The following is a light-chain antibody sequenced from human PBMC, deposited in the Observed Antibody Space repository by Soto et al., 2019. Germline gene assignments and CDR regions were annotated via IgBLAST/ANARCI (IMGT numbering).Light chain of an antibody. CDR1: QNISSY. J-gene: IGKJ1*01. CDR2: GAS. Sequence: IVWTQCPATLSLSSGKRATLSCRASQNISSYLIWYQQKPGQAPRLLLYGASNRATGIPARFSGSGSGTAFTLPTSRLEHADFAVSYCQQYGSSGTFGQGTKVDIK. CDR3: QQYGSSGT. V-gene: IGKV3-20*01.